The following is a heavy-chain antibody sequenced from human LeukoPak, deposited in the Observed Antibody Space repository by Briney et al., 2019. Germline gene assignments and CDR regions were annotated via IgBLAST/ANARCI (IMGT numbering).Heavy chain of an antibody. Sequence: GASVKVSCKASGYTLTGYNMHWARQAPGQGLEWMGWINPNSGGTNYAQKFQGWVTMTRDTSISTAYMELSRLRSDDTAVYYCARAGGAVAGKDYWGQGTLVTVS. CDR3: ARAGGAVAGKDY. J-gene: IGHJ4*02. D-gene: IGHD6-19*01. CDR1: GYTLTGYN. CDR2: INPNSGGT. V-gene: IGHV1-2*04.